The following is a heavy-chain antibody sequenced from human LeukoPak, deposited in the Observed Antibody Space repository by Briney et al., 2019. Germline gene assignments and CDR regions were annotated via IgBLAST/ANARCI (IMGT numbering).Heavy chain of an antibody. V-gene: IGHV3-23*01. CDR3: AKEDYDYVWGSYRLLDY. CDR1: GFTFSRYG. CDR2: ISGSGGST. Sequence: GGTLRLSCAASGFTFSRYGMSWVRQAPGKGLEWVSAISGSGGSTYYADSVKGRFTISRDNSKNTLYLQMNSLRAEDTDVYYCAKEDYDYVWGSYRLLDYWGQGTLVTVSS. J-gene: IGHJ4*02. D-gene: IGHD3-16*02.